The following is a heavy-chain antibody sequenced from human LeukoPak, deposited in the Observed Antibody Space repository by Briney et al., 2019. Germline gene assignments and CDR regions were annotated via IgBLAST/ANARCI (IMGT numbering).Heavy chain of an antibody. V-gene: IGHV4-34*01. Sequence: PSETLSLTCAVYGGSFSGYYWSWIRQPPGKGLEWIGEINYSGSTSYNPSLKSRVTISVDTSKNQFSLKLSSVTAADTAVYYCAREETRGDYFYWFDPWGQGTLVTVSS. J-gene: IGHJ5*02. CDR3: AREETRGDYFYWFDP. CDR1: GGSFSGYY. CDR2: INYSGST. D-gene: IGHD4-17*01.